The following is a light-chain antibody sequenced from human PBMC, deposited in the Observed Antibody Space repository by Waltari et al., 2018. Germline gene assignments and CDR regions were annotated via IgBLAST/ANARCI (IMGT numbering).Light chain of an antibody. J-gene: IGKJ4*01. Sequence: EVVMPQSPAALSVSPGERVTLPCKASQNIYNNLAWYQQKPGRSPRLLIYGASTRATGVPARFSGSGSGTEFTLTISSRQSEDCAVFYCQQYNRWPPLTFGGGTKVEIK. CDR2: GAS. CDR1: QNIYNN. CDR3: QQYNRWPPLT. V-gene: IGKV3-15*01.